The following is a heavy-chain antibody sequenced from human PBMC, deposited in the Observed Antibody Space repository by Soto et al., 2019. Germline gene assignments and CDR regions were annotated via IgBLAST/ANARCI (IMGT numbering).Heavy chain of an antibody. Sequence: SETLSLTCSVSGGSINNNDYYWRWIRQTPGKGLEWIGYVYYSGSSDYIPSLKSRLSMSIDKSKNQFHLKLNSVTAADTATYFCARMSYFYDKWYFDIWGRGTLVTVSS. J-gene: IGHJ2*01. CDR1: GGSINNNDYY. D-gene: IGHD3-22*01. CDR3: ARMSYFYDKWYFDI. CDR2: VYYSGSS. V-gene: IGHV4-30-4*01.